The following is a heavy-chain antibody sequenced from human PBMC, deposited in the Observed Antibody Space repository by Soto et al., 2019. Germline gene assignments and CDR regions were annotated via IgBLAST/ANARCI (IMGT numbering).Heavy chain of an antibody. V-gene: IGHV1-2*04. CDR3: ARGSGYYYWDDY. Sequence: ASVKVSCKASGYTFTDYYLYWVRQAPGQGLEWMGWINPNSGATNYAQKFQGWVTMTRDTSISTAYMEVRRLKSDDTAVYYCARGSGYYYWDDYWGQGTLVTVSS. J-gene: IGHJ4*02. CDR2: INPNSGAT. CDR1: GYTFTDYY. D-gene: IGHD3-22*01.